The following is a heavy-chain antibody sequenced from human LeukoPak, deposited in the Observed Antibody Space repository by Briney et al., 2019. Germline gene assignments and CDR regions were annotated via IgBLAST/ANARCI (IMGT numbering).Heavy chain of an antibody. J-gene: IGHJ4*02. CDR3: ATDIGSGSYGFDY. Sequence: GGSLRLSCAASGFTFSNYSMNWVRQAPGKGLEWVSYISSTSSTIYYADSVKGRFTISRDNAKNSLYLQMNSLRVEDTALYYCATDIGSGSYGFDYWGQGTLVTVSS. V-gene: IGHV3-48*04. D-gene: IGHD3-10*01. CDR1: GFTFSNYS. CDR2: ISSTSSTI.